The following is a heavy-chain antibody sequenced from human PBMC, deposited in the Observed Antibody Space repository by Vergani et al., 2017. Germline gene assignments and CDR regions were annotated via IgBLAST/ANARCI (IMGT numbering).Heavy chain of an antibody. Sequence: EVQLVESGGDLVQPGRSLRLSCQTSGFNFGEYGVSWVRQAPGKGLEWIGFIRSKNYGATTEYAASVRGRFTISRDDSKGIAYLQMSSLKKEDTAVYRCAVXIYDYGGSRDFDYWGQGTLVVVSS. CDR3: AVXIYDYGGSRDFDY. V-gene: IGHV3-49*04. J-gene: IGHJ4*02. CDR1: GFNFGEYG. D-gene: IGHD4-23*01. CDR2: IRSKNYGATT.